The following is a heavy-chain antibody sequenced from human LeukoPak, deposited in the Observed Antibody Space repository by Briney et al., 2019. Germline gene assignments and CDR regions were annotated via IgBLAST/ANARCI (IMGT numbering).Heavy chain of an antibody. CDR3: ARDYPQGSDLYYYYMDV. Sequence: GGSLRLSCAASGFTFSSYSMSWVRQAPGKGLEWVSSISSSSSYIYYADSVKGRFTISRDNAKNSLYLQMNSLRAEDTAVYYCARDYPQGSDLYYYYMDVWGKGTTATVSS. D-gene: IGHD2-21*02. J-gene: IGHJ6*03. CDR1: GFTFSSYS. V-gene: IGHV3-21*01. CDR2: ISSSSSYI.